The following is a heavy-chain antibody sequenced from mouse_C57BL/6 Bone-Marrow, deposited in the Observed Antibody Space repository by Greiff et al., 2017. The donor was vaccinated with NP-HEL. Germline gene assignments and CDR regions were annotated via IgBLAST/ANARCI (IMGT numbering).Heavy chain of an antibody. CDR2: IYPGNSDT. V-gene: IGHV1-5*01. J-gene: IGHJ2*01. Sequence: VQLQQSGTVLARPGASVKMSCKTSGYTFTSYWMHWVKQRPGQGLEWIGAIYPGNSDTSYNQKFKGKAKLTAVTSASTAYMELSSLTNEDSAVYYCTRSPYYSNYGLDYWGQGTTLTVSS. CDR1: GYTFTSYW. CDR3: TRSPYYSNYGLDY. D-gene: IGHD2-5*01.